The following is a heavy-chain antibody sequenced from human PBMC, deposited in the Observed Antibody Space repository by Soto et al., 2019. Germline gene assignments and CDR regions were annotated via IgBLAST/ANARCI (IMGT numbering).Heavy chain of an antibody. J-gene: IGHJ6*02. D-gene: IGHD3-10*01. CDR1: GFTFISYG. CDR2: ISYDGSNK. Sequence: PXXPLRHTCAASGFTFISYGMHWVLQAPGKGLEWVAVISYDGSNKYYADSVKGRFTISRDNSKNTLYLQMNSLRAEDTAVYYCAKDFARGDYYYGMDVWGQGTTVTVSS. CDR3: AKDFARGDYYYGMDV. V-gene: IGHV3-30*18.